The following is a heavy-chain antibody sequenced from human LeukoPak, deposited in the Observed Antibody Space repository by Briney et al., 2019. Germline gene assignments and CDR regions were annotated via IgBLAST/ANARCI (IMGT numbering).Heavy chain of an antibody. D-gene: IGHD3-3*01. V-gene: IGHV3-7*01. CDR3: ARDRSVTYYDFWSGYLDHYFDY. Sequence: GGSLRLSCAASGFTFSSYWMSWVRQAPGKGLEWVANIKQDGSEKYYVDSVKGRFTISRDNAKNSLYLQMNSLRAEDTAAYYCARDRSVTYYDFWSGYLDHYFDYWGQGTLVTVSS. J-gene: IGHJ4*02. CDR1: GFTFSSYW. CDR2: IKQDGSEK.